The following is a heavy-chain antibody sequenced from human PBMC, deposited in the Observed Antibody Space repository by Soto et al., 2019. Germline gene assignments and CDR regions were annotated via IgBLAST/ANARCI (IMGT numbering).Heavy chain of an antibody. V-gene: IGHV3-30*18. CDR3: AKALGELSPESYDY. D-gene: IGHD3-16*02. J-gene: IGHJ4*02. Sequence: QVQLVESGGGVVQPGRSLRLSCAASGFTFSSYAMHWVSQAPGKGLEWVAVISYDGSDKYYADSVKGRFTISRDNSKNTLNLQMNSLRADDKAVYYCAKALGELSPESYDYWGQGTLITVSS. CDR2: ISYDGSDK. CDR1: GFTFSSYA.